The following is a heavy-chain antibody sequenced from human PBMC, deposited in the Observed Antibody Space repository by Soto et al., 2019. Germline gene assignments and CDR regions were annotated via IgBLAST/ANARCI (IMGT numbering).Heavy chain of an antibody. CDR1: GDSISSSRYY. V-gene: IGHV4-39*01. CDR3: ASDNGSGLSYFEY. J-gene: IGHJ4*02. Sequence: SETLSLTCTVSGDSISSSRYYWGWVRQPPGKGLEWTGTVYSSGSTYYNPSLKGRVTISVDTSNNQFSLNLSSVTAADTAVYFCASDNGSGLSYFEYWGQGTLVTVSS. CDR2: VYSSGST. D-gene: IGHD3-10*01.